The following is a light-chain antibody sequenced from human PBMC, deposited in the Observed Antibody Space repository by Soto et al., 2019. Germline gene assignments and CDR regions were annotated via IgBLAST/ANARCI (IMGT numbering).Light chain of an antibody. CDR2: NVY. J-gene: IGLJ2*01. CDR3: NSYTSSITLV. V-gene: IGLV2-14*03. Sequence: QSALTQPASVSGSPGQSITISCTGTSSDVGGYNFVSWYQQHPGKAPKLMLYNVYDRPSGISHRFSGSRSGNTASLTISGLQAEDEAHYYCNSYTSSITLVFGGGTKVTVL. CDR1: SSDVGGYNF.